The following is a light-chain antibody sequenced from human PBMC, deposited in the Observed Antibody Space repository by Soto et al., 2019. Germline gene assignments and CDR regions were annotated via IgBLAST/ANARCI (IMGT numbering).Light chain of an antibody. CDR1: QRVSTN. CDR3: HQYNNWPPS. J-gene: IGKJ4*01. Sequence: ETVMTQSPATLSVSPGERATLSCRASQRVSTNLAWYQQKPGQSPRLLIYRASTRATDIPARFSGSGSGTELTLTISSLQSEDFAVYYCHQYNNWPPSFGGGTKVEIK. CDR2: RAS. V-gene: IGKV3-15*01.